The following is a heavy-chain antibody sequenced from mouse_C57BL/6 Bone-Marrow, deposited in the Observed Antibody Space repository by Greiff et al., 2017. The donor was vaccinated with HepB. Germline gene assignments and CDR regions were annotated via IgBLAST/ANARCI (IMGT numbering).Heavy chain of an antibody. CDR3: ARFFYYGYDGYAMDY. V-gene: IGHV1-4*01. CDR2: INPSSGYT. Sequence: QVHVKQSGAELARPGASVKMSCKASGYTFTSYTMHWVKQRPGQGLEWIGYINPSSGYTKYNQKFKDKATLTADKSSSTAYMQLSSLTSEDSAVYYCARFFYYGYDGYAMDYWGQGTSVTVSS. J-gene: IGHJ4*01. CDR1: GYTFTSYT. D-gene: IGHD2-2*01.